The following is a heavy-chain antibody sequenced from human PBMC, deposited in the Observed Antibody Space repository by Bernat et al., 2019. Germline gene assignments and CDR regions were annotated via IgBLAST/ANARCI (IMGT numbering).Heavy chain of an antibody. CDR1: GFTFSNAW. Sequence: EVQLVESGGGLVKPGGSLRLSCAASGFTFSNAWMSWVRQAPGKGLEWVGHIKSKTDGGTTDYAAPVKGRFTISRDDSKNTLYLQMNSLKTEDTAVYYCTTDLQAYCGGDCYYGAEYFQHWGQGTLVTVSS. D-gene: IGHD2-21*02. J-gene: IGHJ1*01. V-gene: IGHV3-15*01. CDR3: TTDLQAYCGGDCYYGAEYFQH. CDR2: IKSKTDGGTT.